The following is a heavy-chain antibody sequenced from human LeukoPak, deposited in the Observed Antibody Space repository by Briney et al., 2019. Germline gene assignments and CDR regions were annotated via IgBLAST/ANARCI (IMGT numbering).Heavy chain of an antibody. Sequence: GGSLRLSCAASGFSVSSSYMSWVRQAPGKGLEWVSVLYNDGSTYYVDSVKGRFTISRDNSKNTLYLQMNSLRAEDTAVYYCARGILEWLLGFDYWGQGTLVTVSS. CDR1: GFSVSSSY. J-gene: IGHJ4*02. CDR3: ARGILEWLLGFDY. CDR2: LYNDGST. D-gene: IGHD3-3*01. V-gene: IGHV3-53*01.